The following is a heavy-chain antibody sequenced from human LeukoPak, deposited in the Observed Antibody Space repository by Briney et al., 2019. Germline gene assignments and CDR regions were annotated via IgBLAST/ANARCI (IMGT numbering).Heavy chain of an antibody. CDR2: IYYSGST. D-gene: IGHD3-16*01. CDR3: ARGYRGYYYYYMDV. V-gene: IGHV4-59*01. Sequence: SETLSLTCTVSGVSISSYYWSWIRQPPGKGLEWIGYIYYSGSTNYNPSLKSRVTISVDTSKNQFSLKLSSVTAADTAVYYCARGYRGYYYYYMDVWGKGTTVTVSS. J-gene: IGHJ6*03. CDR1: GVSISSYY.